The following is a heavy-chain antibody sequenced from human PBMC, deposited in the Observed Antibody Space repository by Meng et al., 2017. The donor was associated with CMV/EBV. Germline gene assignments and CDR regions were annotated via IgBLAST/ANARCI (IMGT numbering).Heavy chain of an antibody. Sequence: SETLSLTCTVSGGSVGSGSYYWSWIRQPPGKGLEWIGYIYYSGSTNYNPSLKSRVTISVDTSKNQFSLKLSSVTAADTAVYYCARDSQTPGIAAVGPVDYYYGMDVWGQGTTVTVSS. CDR1: GGSVGSGSYY. D-gene: IGHD6-13*01. J-gene: IGHJ6*02. V-gene: IGHV4-61*01. CDR2: IYYSGST. CDR3: ARDSQTPGIAAVGPVDYYYGMDV.